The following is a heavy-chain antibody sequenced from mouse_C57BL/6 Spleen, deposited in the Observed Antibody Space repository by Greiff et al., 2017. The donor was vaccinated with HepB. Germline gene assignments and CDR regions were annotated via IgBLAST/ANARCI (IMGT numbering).Heavy chain of an antibody. D-gene: IGHD1-1*01. CDR2: IHPNSGST. CDR1: GYTFTSYW. CDR3: ARGYYGSRPFDY. J-gene: IGHJ2*01. Sequence: QVQLQQPGAELVKPGASVKLSCKASGYTFTSYWMHWVKQRPGQGLEWIGMIHPNSGSTNYNEKFKSKATLTVDKSSSTAYMQLSSLTSEDSAVYYCARGYYGSRPFDYWCQGTTLTVSS. V-gene: IGHV1-64*01.